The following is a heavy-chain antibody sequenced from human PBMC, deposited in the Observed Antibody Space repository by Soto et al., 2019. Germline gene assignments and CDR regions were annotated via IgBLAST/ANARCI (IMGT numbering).Heavy chain of an antibody. D-gene: IGHD1-7*01. J-gene: IGHJ4*02. CDR2: TRDRPNSYTT. CDR1: GFTFSDHY. Sequence: GGSLRLSCAASGFTFSDHYMDWVRQAPGMGLEWVGRTRDRPNSYTTEYAASVKGRFTISRDDSKNTLYLQMNSLRAEDTAFYYCARDGIGGTAFRGFLDYWGQGTLVTVPS. V-gene: IGHV3-72*01. CDR3: ARDGIGGTAFRGFLDY.